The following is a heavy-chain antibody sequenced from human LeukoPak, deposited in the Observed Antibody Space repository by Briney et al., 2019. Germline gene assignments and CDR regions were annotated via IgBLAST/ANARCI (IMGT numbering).Heavy chain of an antibody. CDR2: IYYSGST. D-gene: IGHD6-13*01. V-gene: IGHV4-39*07. CDR1: GGSISSSSYY. Sequence: SETLSLTCTVSGGSISSSSYYLGWIRQPPGKGLEWIGSIYYSGSTYYNPSLKSRVTISVDTSKNQFSLRLSSVTAADTAVYYCASGRIAAAANDAFDIWGQGTMVTVSS. CDR3: ASGRIAAAANDAFDI. J-gene: IGHJ3*02.